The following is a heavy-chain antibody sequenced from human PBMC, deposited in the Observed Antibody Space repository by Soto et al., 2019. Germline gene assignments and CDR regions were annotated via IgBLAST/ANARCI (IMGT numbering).Heavy chain of an antibody. V-gene: IGHV4-34*01. CDR2: INQSGST. J-gene: IGHJ4*02. D-gene: IGHD3-22*01. CDR3: ASSYSGYLHN. Sequence: ETESGTFAFYVGSFTGYCCSCMRHPTAKGLELIREINQSGSTNYNPSLKSRVTISVDTSKNQFSLKLTSVTDADTAVYYCASSYSGYLHNWAQGTLVTVSS. CDR1: VGSFTGYC.